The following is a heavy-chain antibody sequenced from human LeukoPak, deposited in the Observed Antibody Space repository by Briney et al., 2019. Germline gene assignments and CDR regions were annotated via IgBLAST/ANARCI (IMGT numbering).Heavy chain of an antibody. CDR3: AVQRTLWQQVLDH. J-gene: IGHJ4*02. V-gene: IGHV3-21*04. D-gene: IGHD6-13*01. CDR1: GFTFSSYS. Sequence: GGSLRLSCAASGFTFSSYSMNWVRQAPGKGLEWVSSISSSSSYIYYADSVKGRFTISRDNSKNTLYLQMNSLRAEDTAVYYCAVQRTLWQQVLDHWGQGTLVTVSS. CDR2: ISSSSSYI.